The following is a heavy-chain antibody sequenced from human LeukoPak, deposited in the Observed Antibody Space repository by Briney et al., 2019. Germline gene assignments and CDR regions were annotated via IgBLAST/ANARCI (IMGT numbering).Heavy chain of an antibody. CDR2: INYSGST. D-gene: IGHD3-22*01. V-gene: IGHV4-39*01. CDR1: GGSISSSDYY. CDR3: ARIDYYDSSGYYYGGFDY. Sequence: LETLSLTCTVSGGSISSSDYYWGWIRQPPGKGLEWIGTINYSGSTYYNPSLKSRVTIPVDTSKNQFSLKLSSVTAPDTAVYYCARIDYYDSSGYYYGGFDYWGQGTLVTVSS. J-gene: IGHJ4*02.